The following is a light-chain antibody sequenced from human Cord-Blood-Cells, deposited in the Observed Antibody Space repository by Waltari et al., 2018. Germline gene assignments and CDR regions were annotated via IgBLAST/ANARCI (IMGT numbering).Light chain of an antibody. CDR3: QSYDSSLSGYV. J-gene: IGLJ1*01. CDR1: SSNIGAGYA. CDR2: GNS. V-gene: IGLV1-40*01. Sequence: QSVLTQPPSVSGAPGQRATISCTGSSSNIGAGYAVHWYQQLPGTAPKLLIYGNSNRPSAVPDRFSGSKSGISAALSITGLQAEDEADYYCQSYDSSLSGYVFGTGTKVTVL.